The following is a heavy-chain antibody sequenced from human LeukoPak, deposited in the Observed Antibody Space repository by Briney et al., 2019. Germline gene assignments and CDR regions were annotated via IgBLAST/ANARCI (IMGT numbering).Heavy chain of an antibody. V-gene: IGHV6-1*01. CDR2: TYYRSKWYN. D-gene: IGHD6-19*01. CDR3: ARSYSSGWYNAYYYYYMDV. Sequence: SQTLSLTCAISGDSVSSNSAAWNWIRQSPSRGLEWLGRTYYRSKWYNDYAVSVKSRITINPDTSKNQFSLQLNSVTPEDTAVYYCARSYSSGWYNAYYYYYMDVWGKGTTVTVSS. J-gene: IGHJ6*03. CDR1: GDSVSSNSAA.